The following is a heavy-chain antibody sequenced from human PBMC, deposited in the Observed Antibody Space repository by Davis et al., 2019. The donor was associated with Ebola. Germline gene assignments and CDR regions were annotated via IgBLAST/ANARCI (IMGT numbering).Heavy chain of an antibody. D-gene: IGHD3-10*01. CDR3: ARLRSITRLTSFYY. V-gene: IGHV3-53*01. Sequence: SVKGRFTISRDNSKNTLHLQMNSLRVEDTAMYYCARLRSITRLTSFYYWGQGTLVTVSS. J-gene: IGHJ4*02.